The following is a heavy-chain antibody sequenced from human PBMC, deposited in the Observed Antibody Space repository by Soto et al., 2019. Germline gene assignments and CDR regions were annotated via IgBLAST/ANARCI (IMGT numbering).Heavy chain of an antibody. CDR2: IYYSGST. D-gene: IGHD3-10*01. V-gene: IGHV4-31*03. CDR1: GGSISTGGYY. J-gene: IGHJ4*02. Sequence: QVQLQESGPGLVKPSQTLSLTCTVSGGSISTGGYYWTWIRQHPGKGLEWIGYIYYSGSTYYNPSLNSRVTISVDTSKNQFSRKLSSVTAADTAVYYCARGLSGTLFDNWGQGTLVTVSS. CDR3: ARGLSGTLFDN.